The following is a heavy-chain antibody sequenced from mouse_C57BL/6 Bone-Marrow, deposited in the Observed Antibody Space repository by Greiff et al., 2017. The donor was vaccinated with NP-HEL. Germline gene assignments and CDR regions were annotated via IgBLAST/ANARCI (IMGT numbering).Heavy chain of an antibody. J-gene: IGHJ4*01. Sequence: QVQLQQSGAELARPGASVKLSCKASGYTFTSYGISWVKQSTGQGLEWIGEIYPRSGNTCYNEKFKGKATLTADKSSSTAYMELRSLTSEDSAVYFCARSRGWLIRRGDMDYWGQGTSVTVSS. V-gene: IGHV1-81*01. CDR1: GYTFTSYG. CDR2: IYPRSGNT. D-gene: IGHD2-3*01. CDR3: ARSRGWLIRRGDMDY.